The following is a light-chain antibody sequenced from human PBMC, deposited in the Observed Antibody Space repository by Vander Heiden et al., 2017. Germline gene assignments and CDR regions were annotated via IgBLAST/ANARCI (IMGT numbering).Light chain of an antibody. CDR3: QQSYSTLLFT. V-gene: IGKV1-39*01. J-gene: IGKJ3*01. CDR1: QSISSY. Sequence: DIQITQSPSSLSASIGDRVTITCRASQSISSYLNWYQQKPGKAPKLLIYAASRLQSGVPSRFSGSGSGTDFTLTIINLQPEDFATYYCQQSYSTLLFTFGPGTKVDMK. CDR2: AAS.